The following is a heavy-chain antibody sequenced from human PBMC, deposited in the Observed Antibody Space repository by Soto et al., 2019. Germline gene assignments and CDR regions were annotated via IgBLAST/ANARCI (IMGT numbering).Heavy chain of an antibody. CDR2: IYYSGST. J-gene: IGHJ4*02. CDR3: TSRHSSPYFDY. Sequence: QVQLQESGPGLVKPSQTLSLTCTVSGGSISSGDFYWSWIRQPPGKGLEWIGSIYYSGSTYYNPSLKSRVTISVDTSKNQFSLKLNSVTAADTAVYYCTSRHSSPYFDYWGQGTLVTVSS. D-gene: IGHD6-13*01. CDR1: GGSISSGDFY. V-gene: IGHV4-30-4*01.